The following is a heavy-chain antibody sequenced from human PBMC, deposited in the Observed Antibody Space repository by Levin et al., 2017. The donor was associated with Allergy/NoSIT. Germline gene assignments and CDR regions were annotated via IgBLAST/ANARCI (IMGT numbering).Heavy chain of an antibody. D-gene: IGHD2-15*01. Sequence: GGSLRLSCAASGFAFSRYSLNWVRQAPGKGLEWLSYISTSATTKYYADSVRGRFTISRDNAKSSLYLQMNSLRDEDTAMYYCVREGRWWAPYYLEYWGKGTLVTVSS. J-gene: IGHJ4*02. CDR1: GFAFSRYS. CDR3: VREGRWWAPYYLEY. CDR2: ISTSATTK. V-gene: IGHV3-48*02.